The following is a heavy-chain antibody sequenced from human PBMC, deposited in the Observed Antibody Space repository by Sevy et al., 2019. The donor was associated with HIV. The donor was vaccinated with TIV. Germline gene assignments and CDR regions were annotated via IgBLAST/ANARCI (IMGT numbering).Heavy chain of an antibody. V-gene: IGHV1-18*01. D-gene: IGHD5-18*01. CDR1: GYTFTSYG. CDR2: ISAYNGNT. J-gene: IGHJ4*02. Sequence: ASVKVSCKASGYTFTSYGISWVRQAPGQGLEWMGWISAYNGNTNYAQKLQGRVTMTTDTSTSTAYMELRSRSSDDTAVYYCATRDVDTAMVPFDYWGQGTLVTVSS. CDR3: ATRDVDTAMVPFDY.